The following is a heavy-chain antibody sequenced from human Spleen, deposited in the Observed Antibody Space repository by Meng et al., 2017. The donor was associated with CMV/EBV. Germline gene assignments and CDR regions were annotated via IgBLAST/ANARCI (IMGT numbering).Heavy chain of an antibody. CDR1: GFTFSSYG. V-gene: IGHV3-33*01. CDR3: ARVLRTPPRDYYYGMDV. CDR2: IWYDGSNK. J-gene: IGHJ6*02. Sequence: GESLKISCAASGFTFSSYGMHWVRQAPGKGLEWVAVIWYDGSNKYYADSVKGRFTISRDNSKNTLYLQMNSLRAEDTAVYYCARVLRTPPRDYYYGMDVWGQGTTVTVSS.